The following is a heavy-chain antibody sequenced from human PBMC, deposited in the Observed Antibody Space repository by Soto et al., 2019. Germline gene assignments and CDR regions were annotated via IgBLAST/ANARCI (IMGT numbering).Heavy chain of an antibody. CDR2: ISYDGSNK. D-gene: IGHD6-13*01. CDR1: GFTFSSYS. Sequence: QVQLVESGGGVVQPGRSLRLSCAASGFTFSSYSMHWVRQAPGKGLEWVAVISYDGSNKYYADSVKGRFTISRDNSKNTLYLQMNSLRAEDTAVYYCAKAADYYGMDVWGQGTTVTVSS. V-gene: IGHV3-30*18. J-gene: IGHJ6*02. CDR3: AKAADYYGMDV.